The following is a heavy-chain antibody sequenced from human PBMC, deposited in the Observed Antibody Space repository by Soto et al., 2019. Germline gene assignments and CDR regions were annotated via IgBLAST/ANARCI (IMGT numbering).Heavy chain of an antibody. D-gene: IGHD1-26*01. CDR1: GFSFSSFA. J-gene: IGHJ6*04. CDR3: AKGVELDV. Sequence: EVLLLESGGGLVQPGGSLRLSCEASGFSFSSFAMNWVRQAPGKGLEWVSAIGDSGASTYYADSVKGRFTISSDNSRNTLYLQLNSLRAEDTAVYYCAKGVELDVWGNGTTVTVSS. CDR2: IGDSGAST. V-gene: IGHV3-23*01.